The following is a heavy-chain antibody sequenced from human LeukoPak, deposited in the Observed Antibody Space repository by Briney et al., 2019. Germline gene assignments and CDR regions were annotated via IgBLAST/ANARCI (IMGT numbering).Heavy chain of an antibody. CDR1: GGSFSGYY. CDR3: AGLIRPGWFDP. J-gene: IGHJ5*02. V-gene: IGHV4-34*01. CDR2: INHSGST. Sequence: PSETLSLTCAVYGGSFSGYYWSWIRQPPGKGLEWIGEINHSGSTNYNPSLKSRVTISVDASKNQFSLKLSSVTAADTAVYYCAGLIRPGWFDPWGQGTLVTVSS. D-gene: IGHD1-14*01.